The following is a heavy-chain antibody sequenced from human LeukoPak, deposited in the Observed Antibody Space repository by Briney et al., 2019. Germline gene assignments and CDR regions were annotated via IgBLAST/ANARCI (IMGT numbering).Heavy chain of an antibody. J-gene: IGHJ4*02. V-gene: IGHV4-39*01. Sequence: KPSETLSLTCAVSGGSISTTTYHWAWIRQPPGKGLEWIGNVYYGGVNYYNPSLKSRVTISADTPRNQFSLTLSSVTAADTAVYYCVTHVSGSLFGYWGQGTLVTVSP. CDR3: VTHVSGSLFGY. CDR2: VYYGGVN. D-gene: IGHD3-22*01. CDR1: GGSISTTTYH.